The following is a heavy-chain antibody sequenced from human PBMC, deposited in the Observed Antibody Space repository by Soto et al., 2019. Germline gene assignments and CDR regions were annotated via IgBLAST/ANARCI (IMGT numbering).Heavy chain of an antibody. CDR3: ARRYNYGSGKYAVDL. D-gene: IGHD3-10*01. Sequence: SETLSLTCTVSGGSMSSDTYYWGWVRRRPGKGLEWIGIISYSGSTFYNPSLNSRVTISVDTAKNQFSLKLRSVTAADTAVYYCARRYNYGSGKYAVDLWGQGTTVTVSS. CDR1: GGSMSSDTYY. V-gene: IGHV4-39*01. CDR2: ISYSGST. J-gene: IGHJ6*02.